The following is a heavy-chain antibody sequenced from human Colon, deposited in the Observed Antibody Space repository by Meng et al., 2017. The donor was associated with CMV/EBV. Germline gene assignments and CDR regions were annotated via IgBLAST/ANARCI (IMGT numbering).Heavy chain of an antibody. Sequence: GGSLRLSCAASGFTLSTSGMHWVRQAPGKGLEWVAFLRYDGKYKYYGDSVKGRFTISRDSSNNTLYLQMNSLGPEDTAVYYCATAARGPGDYWGQGTLVTVSS. CDR3: ATAARGPGDY. CDR2: LRYDGKYK. D-gene: IGHD6-6*01. V-gene: IGHV3-30*02. CDR1: GFTLSTSG. J-gene: IGHJ4*02.